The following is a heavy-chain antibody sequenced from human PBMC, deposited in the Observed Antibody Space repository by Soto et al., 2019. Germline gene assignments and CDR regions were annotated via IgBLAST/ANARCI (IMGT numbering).Heavy chain of an antibody. CDR3: ARHNTLDIVVVVAATPDY. CDR2: IYYSGST. Sequence: PSETLSVTCTVAGGSLNSFYWSWIRQPPGKGLEWIGCIYYSGSTTYNPSLNSRVTISVDTSKNQFSLKLSSVTAADTAVYYCARHNTLDIVVVVAATPDYWGQGTLVTVSS. V-gene: IGHV4-59*08. CDR1: GGSLNSFY. J-gene: IGHJ4*02. D-gene: IGHD2-15*01.